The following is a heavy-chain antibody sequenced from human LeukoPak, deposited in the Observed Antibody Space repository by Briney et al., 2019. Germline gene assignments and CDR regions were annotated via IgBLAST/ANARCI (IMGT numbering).Heavy chain of an antibody. CDR1: GFTFSSYG. D-gene: IGHD6-6*01. J-gene: IGHJ4*02. V-gene: IGHV3-33*01. CDR3: ARAIAARPEPDC. CDR2: IWYDGSNK. Sequence: GGSLRLSCAASGFTFSSYGMHWVRQAPGKGLEWVAVIWYDGSNKYYADSVKGRFTISRDNSKNTLYLQMNSLRAEDTAVYYCARAIAARPEPDCWGQGTLVTVSS.